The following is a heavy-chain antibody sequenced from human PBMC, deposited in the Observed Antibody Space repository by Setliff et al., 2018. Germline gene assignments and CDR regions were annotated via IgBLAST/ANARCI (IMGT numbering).Heavy chain of an antibody. J-gene: IGHJ6*03. V-gene: IGHV7-4-1*02. CDR2: INTNTGNP. Sequence: GGSVKVSCKASGYTLNNYAMNWVRQAPGQGLEWMGWINTNTGNPSYAQDFTGRFVFSLDTSVSTAYLQISSLKPEDTAVYYCARASRFGTVKWRGDYYMDVWGKGTTVTVSS. D-gene: IGHD3-10*01. CDR1: GYTLNNYA. CDR3: ARASRFGTVKWRGDYYMDV.